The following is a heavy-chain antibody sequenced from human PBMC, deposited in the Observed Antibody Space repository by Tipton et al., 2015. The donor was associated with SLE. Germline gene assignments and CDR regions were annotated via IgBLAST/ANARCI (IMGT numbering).Heavy chain of an antibody. CDR3: ASLSPYRPYGDYVGY. J-gene: IGHJ4*02. V-gene: IGHV4-34*01. CDR2: SNHSGTT. D-gene: IGHD4-17*01. Sequence: TLSLTCTVYNGSISGYYWSWIRQSPEKGLEWIGESNHSGTTNSNPSLKSRVTISVDTSQNQFSLKLSSVTAADTAVYYCASLSPYRPYGDYVGYWGQGTLVTVSS. CDR1: NGSISGYY.